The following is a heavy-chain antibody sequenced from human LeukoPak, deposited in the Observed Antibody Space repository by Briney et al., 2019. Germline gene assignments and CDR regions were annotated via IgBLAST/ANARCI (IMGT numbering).Heavy chain of an antibody. V-gene: IGHV4-59*08. CDR3: ARPILTGYYTDAFDI. Sequence: PSETLSLTCTVSGGSISSYYWSWIRQPPGKGLEWIGYIYYSGSTNYNPSLKSRVTISVDTSKNQFSLKLSSVTAADTAVYYCARPILTGYYTDAFDIWGQGTMGTVSS. CDR2: IYYSGST. J-gene: IGHJ3*02. D-gene: IGHD3-9*01. CDR1: GGSISSYY.